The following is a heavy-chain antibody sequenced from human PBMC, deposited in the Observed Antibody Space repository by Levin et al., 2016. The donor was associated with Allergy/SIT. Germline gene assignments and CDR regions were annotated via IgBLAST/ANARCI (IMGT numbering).Heavy chain of an antibody. V-gene: IGHV1-18*04. J-gene: IGHJ6*02. CDR1: GYTFTTYG. Sequence: ASVKVSCKASGYTFTTYGISWVRQAPGQGLEWMGWFNTYNDNTKYAEKLQGRVTMTTDTATSTAYLELRSLRPDDTAVYYCARDKELGEIYFYDGMDVWGQGTTVTVSS. D-gene: IGHD3-16*01. CDR2: FNTYNDNT. CDR3: ARDKELGEIYFYDGMDV.